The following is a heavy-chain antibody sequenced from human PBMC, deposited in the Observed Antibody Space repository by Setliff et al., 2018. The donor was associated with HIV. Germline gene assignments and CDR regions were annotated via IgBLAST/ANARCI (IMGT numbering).Heavy chain of an antibody. CDR2: INHSGGA. D-gene: IGHD3-10*01. Sequence: ETLSLTCAVSGGSFNDYYWAWLRQAPEKGLEWLGLINHSGGATYNPSLRSRIAVSVNLPNNQVFLELTSVTAADTAVYYCARGSFIGDYYYFDYWGQGTLVTVSS. CDR3: ARGSFIGDYYYFDY. CDR1: GGSFNDYY. J-gene: IGHJ4*02. V-gene: IGHV4-34*10.